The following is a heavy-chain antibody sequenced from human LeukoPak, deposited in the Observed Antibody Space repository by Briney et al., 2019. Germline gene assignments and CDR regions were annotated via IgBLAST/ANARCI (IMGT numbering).Heavy chain of an antibody. D-gene: IGHD5-18*01. J-gene: IGHJ5*02. Sequence: SETLSLTCTVSGGSISSSSYYWGWIRQPPGKGLEWIGSICYSGTYSGSTYQNPSLKSRVTISVDTSKNQFSLKVTSVTAADTAVYYCARHTAMGSPLHHWGQGTRVTVSS. V-gene: IGHV4-39*01. CDR2: ICYSGTYSGST. CDR1: GGSISSSSYY. CDR3: ARHTAMGSPLHH.